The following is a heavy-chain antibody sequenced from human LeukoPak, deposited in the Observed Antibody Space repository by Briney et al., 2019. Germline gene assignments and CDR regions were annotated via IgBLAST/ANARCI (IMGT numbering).Heavy chain of an antibody. CDR1: GFTFSSYA. CDR2: ISGSGGST. J-gene: IGHJ4*02. CDR3: AKDIRVLLWFGELSH. Sequence: GGSLRLSCAASGFTFSSYAMSWVRQAPGKGLEWVLAISGSGGSTYYADSVKGRFTISRDNSKNTLYLQMNSLRAEDTAVYYCAKDIRVLLWFGELSHWGQGTLVTVSS. D-gene: IGHD3-10*01. V-gene: IGHV3-23*01.